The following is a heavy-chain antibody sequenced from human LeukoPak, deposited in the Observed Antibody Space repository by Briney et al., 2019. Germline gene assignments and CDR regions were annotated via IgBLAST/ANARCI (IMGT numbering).Heavy chain of an antibody. J-gene: IGHJ4*02. CDR3: ARDGDSGNYFAD. Sequence: PGGSLRLSCAASGFTFSSYGMHWVRQAPGKGLEWVAVISYDGSNKYYADSVKGRFTISRDNSKNTLYLQMNSLRDEDTAVYYCARDGDSGNYFADWGQGTLVTVSS. V-gene: IGHV3-30*19. CDR1: GFTFSSYG. CDR2: ISYDGSNK. D-gene: IGHD1-26*01.